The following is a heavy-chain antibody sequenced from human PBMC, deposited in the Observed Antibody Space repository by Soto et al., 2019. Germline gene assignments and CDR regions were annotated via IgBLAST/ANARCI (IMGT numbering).Heavy chain of an antibody. Sequence: GGSLRLSCAASGFTLRNSWMYWVRQAPGKGLEWVANINRDGSHKYYVDSVKGRFNVSRDNAKNSLYLKMNSLRAEDTVVYYCARPTYYYDSSGPPAYWGQGTLVTVSS. J-gene: IGHJ4*02. CDR3: ARPTYYYDSSGPPAY. D-gene: IGHD3-22*01. V-gene: IGHV3-7*01. CDR1: GFTLRNSW. CDR2: INRDGSHK.